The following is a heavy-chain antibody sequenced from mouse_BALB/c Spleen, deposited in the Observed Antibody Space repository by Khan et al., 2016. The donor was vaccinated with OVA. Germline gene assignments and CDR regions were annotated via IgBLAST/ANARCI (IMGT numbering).Heavy chain of an antibody. J-gene: IGHJ3*01. V-gene: IGHV5-6*01. D-gene: IGHD4-1*01. CDR2: INSDGTYT. CDR1: GFTFSNYG. CDR3: ASHLTGSFAY. Sequence: EVQLVESGGDLVKPGGSLKLSCAASGFTFSNYGMSWVRQIPDKRLEWVATINSDGTYTYYPDSVKGRFTISRNNAKNNLYLEMSSLKSADTAMYYCASHLTGSFAYWGQGTLVTVSA.